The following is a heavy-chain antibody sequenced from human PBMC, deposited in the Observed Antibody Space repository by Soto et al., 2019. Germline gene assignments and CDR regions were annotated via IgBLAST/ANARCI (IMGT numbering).Heavy chain of an antibody. D-gene: IGHD3-10*01. CDR1: GFTFSSYA. CDR3: MRPAPRGRHYFYFGMDV. Sequence: AGGSLRLSCSASGFTFSSYAMRWVRQAPGKGLEWVSGISSSGGSTYYADSVKGRFTISRDNSKNTLFLRMNRPRVEDTAVYYCMRPAPRGRHYFYFGMDVWGQGTTVTVSS. V-gene: IGHV3-23*01. CDR2: ISSSGGST. J-gene: IGHJ6*02.